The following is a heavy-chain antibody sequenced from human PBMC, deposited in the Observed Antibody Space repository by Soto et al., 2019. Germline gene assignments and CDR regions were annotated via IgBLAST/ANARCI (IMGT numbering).Heavy chain of an antibody. J-gene: IGHJ6*02. CDR2: VYPGDSDT. Sequence: GESLKISCKGSGYSFTSYWIGWVRQMPGKGLEWMGIVYPGDSDTRYSPSFQGQVTISADKSVSTAYLQWSSLKASDTAMYYCARVEQWLVSRYYYYGMDVWGQGTTVTVSS. D-gene: IGHD6-19*01. CDR1: GYSFTSYW. V-gene: IGHV5-51*01. CDR3: ARVEQWLVSRYYYYGMDV.